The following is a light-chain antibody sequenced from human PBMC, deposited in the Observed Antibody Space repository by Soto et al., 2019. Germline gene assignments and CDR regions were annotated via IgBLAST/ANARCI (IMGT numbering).Light chain of an antibody. Sequence: QSVLTQPPSVSAAPGQKVTICCSGSSSYVSWFQHVPGTAPKLVIHDTVKRPSGIPDRFSGSKSGSSATLDITGLQAGDEADYYYATWDRSLSAVIFGGGTKLTVL. CDR1: SSY. J-gene: IGLJ2*01. CDR2: DTV. CDR3: ATWDRSLSAVI. V-gene: IGLV1-51*01.